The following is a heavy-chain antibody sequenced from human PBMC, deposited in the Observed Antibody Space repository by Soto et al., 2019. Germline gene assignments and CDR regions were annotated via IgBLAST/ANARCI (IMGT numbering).Heavy chain of an antibody. Sequence: VKVSCKASGYTFTSYAMHWVRQAPGQRLEWMGWINAGNGNTKYSQKFQGRVTITRDTSASTAYMELSSLRSEDTAVYYCARSSTSPHWIDPWGQGTLVTVSS. D-gene: IGHD2-2*01. CDR3: ARSSTSPHWIDP. J-gene: IGHJ5*02. CDR2: INAGNGNT. V-gene: IGHV1-3*01. CDR1: GYTFTSYA.